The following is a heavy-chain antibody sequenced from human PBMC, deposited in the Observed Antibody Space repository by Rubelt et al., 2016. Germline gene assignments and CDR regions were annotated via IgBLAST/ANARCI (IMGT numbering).Heavy chain of an antibody. CDR2: INSDGSST. J-gene: IGHJ4*02. CDR3: ARDLPRLPWPY. CDR1: GFTFSSYW. V-gene: IGHV3-74*01. D-gene: IGHD2-15*01. Sequence: EVQLVESGGGLVKPGGSLRLSCAASGFTFSSYWMHWVRQAPGKGLVWVSRINSDGSSTSYADSVKGRLTISGDNAKDTLYLQMNSLRAEDTAVYYCARDLPRLPWPYWGQGTLVTVSS.